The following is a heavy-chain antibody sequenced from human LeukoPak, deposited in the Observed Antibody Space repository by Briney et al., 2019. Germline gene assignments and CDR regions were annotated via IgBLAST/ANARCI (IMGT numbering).Heavy chain of an antibody. CDR3: ARGRGGYEGDAFDI. CDR2: IYYSGST. J-gene: IGHJ3*02. Sequence: SETLSLTCTVSGGSISSYYWSWIRQPPGKGLEWIGYIYYSGSTNYNPSLKSRVTISVDTSKNQFSLKLSSVTAADTAAYYCARGRGGYEGDAFDIWGQGTMVTVSS. CDR1: GGSISSYY. D-gene: IGHD5-12*01. V-gene: IGHV4-59*01.